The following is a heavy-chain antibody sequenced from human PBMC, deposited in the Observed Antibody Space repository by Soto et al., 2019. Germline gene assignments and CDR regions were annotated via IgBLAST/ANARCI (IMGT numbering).Heavy chain of an antibody. CDR2: FDPEDGET. D-gene: IGHD1-26*01. CDR1: GYTLTELS. J-gene: IGHJ1*01. Sequence: ASVKVSFKVSGYTLTELSMHWVRQAPGKGLEWMGGFDPEDGETIYAQKFQGRVTMTEEKSTDTAYMELRRLRSEDTAVYSCATDSKVGPFQHWGQGTLVTVSS. CDR3: ATDSKVGPFQH. V-gene: IGHV1-24*01.